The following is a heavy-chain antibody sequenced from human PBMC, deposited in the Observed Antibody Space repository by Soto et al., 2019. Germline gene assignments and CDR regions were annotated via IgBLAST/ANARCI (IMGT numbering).Heavy chain of an antibody. D-gene: IGHD1-26*01. CDR3: ARSELQGPIAY. CDR2: IYYSGTT. Sequence: QVPLQESGPGLVKPSDTLSLTCAVSGYSISSSNWWGWIRQPPGKGLEWIGYIYYSGTTYYNPSLNSRVTMSLDTPTNQFSLKLTSVTAVDSAVYYCARSELQGPIAYWGQGTLVTVSS. J-gene: IGHJ4*02. CDR1: GYSISSSNW. V-gene: IGHV4-28*01.